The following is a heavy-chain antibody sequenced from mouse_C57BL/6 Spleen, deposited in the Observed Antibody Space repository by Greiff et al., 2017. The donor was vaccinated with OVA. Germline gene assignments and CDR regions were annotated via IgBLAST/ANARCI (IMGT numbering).Heavy chain of an antibody. CDR3: ARLTTVVADWYFDV. CDR1: GYTFTDYN. J-gene: IGHJ1*03. Sequence: VQLQQSGPELVKPGASVKMFCKASGYTFTDYNMHWVKQSHGKSLEWIGYINPNNGGTSYNQKFKGKATLTVNKSSSTAYMELRSLPSEDSAVYYCARLTTVVADWYFDVWGTGTTVTVSS. D-gene: IGHD1-1*01. V-gene: IGHV1-22*01. CDR2: INPNNGGT.